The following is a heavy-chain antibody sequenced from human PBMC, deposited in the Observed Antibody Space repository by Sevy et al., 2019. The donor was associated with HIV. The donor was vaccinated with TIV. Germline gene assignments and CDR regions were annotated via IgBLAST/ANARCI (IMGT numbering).Heavy chain of an antibody. D-gene: IGHD3-22*01. V-gene: IGHV4-59*01. J-gene: IGHJ4*02. CDR2: IYYSGST. CDR3: ARGADSSGYSDY. CDR1: GGSISSYY. Sequence: SETLSLTCTVSGGSISSYYWSWIRQPPGKGLEWIGYIYYSGSTNYNPSLKSRVTISVDTSKNQCSLKLSSVTAADTAVYYCARGADSSGYSDYWGQGTLVTVSS.